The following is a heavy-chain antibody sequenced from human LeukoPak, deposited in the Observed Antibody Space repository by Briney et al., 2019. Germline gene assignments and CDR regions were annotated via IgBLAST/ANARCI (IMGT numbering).Heavy chain of an antibody. J-gene: IGHJ3*02. CDR3: ARFVTGDGAFDI. V-gene: IGHV4-39*01. CDR2: IYYSGST. Sequence: SETLSLTCTVSGASITSRSYFWGWIRQPPGKGLEWIGTIYYSGSTYYNPSLRGRVTISVDTSKNQFSLNLSSVTAADTAVYYCARFVTGDGAFDIWGQGTMVTVSS. CDR1: GASITSRSYF. D-gene: IGHD7-27*01.